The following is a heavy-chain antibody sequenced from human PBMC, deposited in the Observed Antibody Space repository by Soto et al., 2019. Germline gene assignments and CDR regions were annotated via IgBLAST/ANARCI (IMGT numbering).Heavy chain of an antibody. CDR2: IYYSGST. D-gene: IGHD6-19*01. Sequence: PSETLSLTCTVSGGSISSYYWSWIRQSPGKGLEWIGYIYYSGSTNYNPSLKSRVTISVDTSRNQFSLNLNSVTAADTAIYYCAGHYHENIAGAGFYWFGPWGQGTLVTVSS. V-gene: IGHV4-59*08. CDR3: AGHYHENIAGAGFYWFGP. J-gene: IGHJ5*02. CDR1: GGSISSYY.